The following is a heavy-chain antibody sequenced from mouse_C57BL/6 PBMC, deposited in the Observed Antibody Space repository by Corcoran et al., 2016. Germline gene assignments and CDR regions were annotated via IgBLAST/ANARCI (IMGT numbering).Heavy chain of an antibody. CDR2: IDPEDGET. V-gene: IGHV14-2*01. Sequence: EVQLQQSGAELVKPGASVKLSCTASGFNIKDYYMHWVKQRTEQGLEWIGRIDPEDGETKYAPKFQDKATITADTSSNTAYLQLSSLTSEDTAVYYCARNPIYYDYDVAYWAKGFWSLSLQ. CDR1: GFNIKDYY. J-gene: IGHJ3*01. D-gene: IGHD2-4*01. CDR3: ARNPIYYDYDVAY.